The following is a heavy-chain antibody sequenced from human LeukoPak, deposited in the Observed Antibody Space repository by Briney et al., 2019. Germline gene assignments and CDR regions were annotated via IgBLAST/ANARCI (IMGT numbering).Heavy chain of an antibody. V-gene: IGHV3-48*01. Sequence: GGSLRLSCAASGFTFNRYWMSWVRQAPGKGLEWGSYISGSSSTIYYADSVKGRFTISRDNGKNTLYLQMNSLRAEDTAVYYCARGSTYYDSSGQVPFDYWGQGTLVTVSS. CDR3: ARGSTYYDSSGQVPFDY. CDR2: ISGSSSTI. J-gene: IGHJ4*02. CDR1: GFTFNRYW. D-gene: IGHD3-22*01.